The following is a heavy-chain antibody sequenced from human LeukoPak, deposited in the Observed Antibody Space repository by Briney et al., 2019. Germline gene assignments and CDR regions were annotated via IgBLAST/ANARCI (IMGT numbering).Heavy chain of an antibody. CDR1: GFTFDDYA. J-gene: IGHJ4*02. Sequence: GGSLRLSCAASGFTFDDYAMHWVRQAPGKGLGWVSGISWNSGSIGYADSVKGRFTISRDNAKNSLYLQMNSLRAEDTALYYCAKGGYYDPTPADQWAQGTLLSVSS. D-gene: IGHD3-22*01. V-gene: IGHV3-9*01. CDR3: AKGGYYDPTPADQ. CDR2: ISWNSGSI.